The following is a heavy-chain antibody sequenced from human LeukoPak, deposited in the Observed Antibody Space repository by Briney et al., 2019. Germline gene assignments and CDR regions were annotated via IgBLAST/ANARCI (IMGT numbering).Heavy chain of an antibody. CDR3: ARGTYSSGWYGEPVYFDY. V-gene: IGHV4-34*01. D-gene: IGHD6-19*01. J-gene: IGHJ4*02. CDR2: INHSGST. Sequence: PSETLSLTCAVYGGSFSGYYWSWLRQPPGKGLEWIGEINHSGSTNYNPSLKSRVTISVDTSKNQFSLKLSSVTAADTAVYYCARGTYSSGWYGEPVYFDYWGQGTLVTVSS. CDR1: GGSFSGYY.